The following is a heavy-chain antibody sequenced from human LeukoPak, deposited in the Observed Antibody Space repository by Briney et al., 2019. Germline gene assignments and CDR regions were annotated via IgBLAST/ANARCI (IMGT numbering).Heavy chain of an antibody. CDR3: ASHSGSYPDAFDI. CDR1: GYTFTSYY. V-gene: IGHV1-46*01. Sequence: ASVKVSCKASGYTFTSYYMHWVRQAPGQGLEWMGIINPSGGSTSYAQKFQGRVTMTRDTSTSTVCMELSSLRSEDTAVYYCASHSGSYPDAFDIWGQGTMVTVSS. CDR2: INPSGGST. D-gene: IGHD1-26*01. J-gene: IGHJ3*02.